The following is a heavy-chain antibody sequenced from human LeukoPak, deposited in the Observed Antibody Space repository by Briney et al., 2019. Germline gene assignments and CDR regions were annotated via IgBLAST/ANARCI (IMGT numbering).Heavy chain of an antibody. D-gene: IGHD6-13*01. J-gene: IGHJ4*02. CDR1: GFTVSSYA. CDR3: AKDRGSSWYGSFDY. Sequence: PGGSLRLSCAASGFTVSSYAMSWVRQAPGKGLEWFSAISGSGGSTYYADSVKGRFTISRDNSKNTLYLQMNSLRAEDTAVYYCAKDRGSSWYGSFDYWGQGTLVTVSS. CDR2: ISGSGGST. V-gene: IGHV3-23*01.